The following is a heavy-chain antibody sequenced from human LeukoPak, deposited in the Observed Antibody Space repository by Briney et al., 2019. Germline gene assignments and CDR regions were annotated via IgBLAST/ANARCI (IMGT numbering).Heavy chain of an antibody. V-gene: IGHV4-59*02. CDR1: GGSVTSYY. J-gene: IGHJ4*02. CDR2: IHSSGST. Sequence: SETLSLTCTVSGGSVTSYYWSWIRQPPGKGLEWIGHIHSSGSTNYNPSLKSRVTISIDTSKNRFSLNLSSVTAADTAAYYCARARSRWNYFDYWGQGSLVTVSS. D-gene: IGHD6-19*01. CDR3: ARARSRWNYFDY.